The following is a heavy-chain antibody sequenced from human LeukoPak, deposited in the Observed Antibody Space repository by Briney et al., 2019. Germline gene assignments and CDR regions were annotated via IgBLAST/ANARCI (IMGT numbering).Heavy chain of an antibody. CDR3: AKPRATYSSSSFDY. D-gene: IGHD6-6*01. Sequence: GGSLRLSCAASGSTFSSYAMSWVRQAPGKGLEWVSAISGSGGSTYYADSVRGRFTISRDNSKNTLYLQMNSLRAEDTAVYYCAKPRATYSSSSFDYWGQGTLVTVSS. CDR2: ISGSGGST. J-gene: IGHJ4*02. CDR1: GSTFSSYA. V-gene: IGHV3-23*01.